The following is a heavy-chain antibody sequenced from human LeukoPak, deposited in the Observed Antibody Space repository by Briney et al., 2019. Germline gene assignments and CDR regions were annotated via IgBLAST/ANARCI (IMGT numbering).Heavy chain of an antibody. Sequence: GGSLRLSCAASGFTFSSYAMSWVRLAPGKGLEWVSAISGSGGSTYYADSVKGRFTISRDDSKNTLYLQMNSLRAEDTAVYYCAKGWFRPPSFAFDIWGQGTMVTVSS. CDR1: GFTFSSYA. J-gene: IGHJ3*02. CDR2: ISGSGGST. D-gene: IGHD2-15*01. CDR3: AKGWFRPPSFAFDI. V-gene: IGHV3-23*01.